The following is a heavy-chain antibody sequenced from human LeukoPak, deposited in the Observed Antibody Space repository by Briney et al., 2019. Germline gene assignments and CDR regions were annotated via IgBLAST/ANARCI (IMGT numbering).Heavy chain of an antibody. CDR1: GFTFSSYA. CDR3: AKFENYYDSSGYYAPLGY. J-gene: IGHJ4*02. D-gene: IGHD3-22*01. V-gene: IGHV3-23*01. Sequence: GGSLRLSCAASGFTFSSYAMSWVRQAPGRGLEWVSAISGSGGSTYYADSVKGRFTISRDNSKNTLYLQMNSLRAEDTAVYYCAKFENYYDSSGYYAPLGYWGQGTLVTVSS. CDR2: ISGSGGST.